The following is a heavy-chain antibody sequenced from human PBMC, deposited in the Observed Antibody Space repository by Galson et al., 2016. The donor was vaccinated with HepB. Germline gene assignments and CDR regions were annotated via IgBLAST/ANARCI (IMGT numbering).Heavy chain of an antibody. J-gene: IGHJ6*02. Sequence: SLRLSCAASGFTFSSNAMSWLRQAPGKGPVWVSRINTDGSVIDYVDSVRGRFTISRDNSKNTLYLQMNILRVQDTAVHYCAKDLKRSSGSYYYYAMDVWGRGTTVTVSS. CDR2: INTDGSVI. CDR1: GFTFSSNA. CDR3: AKDLKRSSGSYYYYAMDV. V-gene: IGHV3-23*01. D-gene: IGHD1-26*01.